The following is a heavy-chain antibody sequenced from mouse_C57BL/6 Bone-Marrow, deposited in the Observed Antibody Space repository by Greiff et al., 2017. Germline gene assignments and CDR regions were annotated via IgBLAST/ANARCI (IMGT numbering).Heavy chain of an antibody. CDR1: GYAFRSYW. CDR3: ARAYDRPFAY. Sequence: QVQLQQSGAELVKPGASVKISCKASGYAFRSYWMNWVKQRPGKGLEWIGQIYPGDGDTNYNGKFKGKATLTADKSSSPAYMQLSSLTSEDSAVYFCARAYDRPFAYWGQGTLVTVSA. D-gene: IGHD2-3*01. V-gene: IGHV1-80*01. J-gene: IGHJ3*01. CDR2: IYPGDGDT.